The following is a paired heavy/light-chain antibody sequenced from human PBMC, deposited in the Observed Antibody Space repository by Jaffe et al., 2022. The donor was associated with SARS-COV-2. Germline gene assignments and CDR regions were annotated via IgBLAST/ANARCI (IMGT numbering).Light chain of an antibody. V-gene: IGKV1-39*01. J-gene: IGKJ2*01. CDR1: QTISSY. CDR2: AAS. Sequence: DIQMTQSPSSLSASVGDRVTITCRASQTISSYLNWYQQKPGKAPKVLIYAASNLQNGVPSRFSGSGSGTDFTLTISGLQPEDFATYYCQQSYSTYTFGQGTKLEIK. CDR3: QQSYSTYT.
Heavy chain of an antibody. CDR2: ISTTGST. Sequence: QVQLQESGPGLVKPSETLSLTCSVSGGSISVFHWSWIRQSAGKGLEWIGRISTTGSTSYNPSLKSRVTVSVDTSKNQLSLKLSSVTAADTAVYYCARDSKGLDVWGQGTTVTVSS. CDR3: ARDSKGLDV. CDR1: GGSISVFH. J-gene: IGHJ6*02. V-gene: IGHV4-4*07.